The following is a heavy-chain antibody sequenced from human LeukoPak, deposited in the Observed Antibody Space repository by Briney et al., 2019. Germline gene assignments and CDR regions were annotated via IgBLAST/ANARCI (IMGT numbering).Heavy chain of an antibody. J-gene: IGHJ2*01. D-gene: IGHD3-10*01. CDR1: GFTVSSND. CDR3: ARLKDFTGKEYYFFDL. Sequence: GSLRLSCAASGFTVSSNDMSWVRQPPGKGLEWIGEMYRSGTAHYNPSLKSRVTILIDNSKNQLSLELTSVTAADTAVYFCARLKDFTGKEYYFFDLWGRGALVTVSS. CDR2: MYRSGTA. V-gene: IGHV4-4*01.